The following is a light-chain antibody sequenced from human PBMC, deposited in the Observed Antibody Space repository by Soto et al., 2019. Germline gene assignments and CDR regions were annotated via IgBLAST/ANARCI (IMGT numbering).Light chain of an antibody. V-gene: IGLV2-23*02. CDR1: SSDVGGYDY. CDR2: EVS. CDR3: CSYAGSSTYV. Sequence: QSALTHPPSASGSPGQSVTTSCTGTSSDVGGYDYVSWYQQHPGKAPKLMIYEVSKRPSGVSNRFSGSKSGNTASLTISGLQAEDEADYYCCSYAGSSTYVFGTGTKVTV. J-gene: IGLJ1*01.